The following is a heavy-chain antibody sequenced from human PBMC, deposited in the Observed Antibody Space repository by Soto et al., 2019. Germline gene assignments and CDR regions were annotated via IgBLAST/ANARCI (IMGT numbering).Heavy chain of an antibody. J-gene: IGHJ6*02. CDR2: ISGRSSAI. CDR3: ARCARGGYYHYYAMDV. Sequence: GGSLRLSCAASGFTFSTYSLTWVRQAPGKGLEWVSYISGRSSAIYYADSVKGRFTISRDNAKNSLYLQMNSLRDEDTAVYYCARCARGGYYHYYAMDVWGQGTRVTVSS. CDR1: GFTFSTYS. V-gene: IGHV3-48*02. D-gene: IGHD2-15*01.